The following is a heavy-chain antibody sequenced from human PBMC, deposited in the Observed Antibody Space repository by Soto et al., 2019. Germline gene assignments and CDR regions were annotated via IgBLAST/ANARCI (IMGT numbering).Heavy chain of an antibody. J-gene: IGHJ5*02. Sequence: XSVKVSCKASACPFTRYTMNWVRQAPGQRLEWMGWINPDNGNTKSSQKFQDRVIITRDTSASTAYMDLSSLRSEDTAVYYCARGIATGQLDPWGQGTLVTVSS. V-gene: IGHV1-3*01. CDR1: ACPFTRYT. CDR3: ARGIATGQLDP. D-gene: IGHD2-15*01. CDR2: INPDNGNT.